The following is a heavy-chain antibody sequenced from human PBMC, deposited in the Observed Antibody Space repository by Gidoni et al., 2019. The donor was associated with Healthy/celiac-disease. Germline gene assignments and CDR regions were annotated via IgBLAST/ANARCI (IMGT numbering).Heavy chain of an antibody. Sequence: QVQLVQSGAEVKKPGSSVQVSCKASGGTFSRYPLSRVRQAPGQGLEWMGGIIPIFGTANYAQKFQGRVTITADESTSTAYMELSSLRSEDTAVYYCARALWFGELLHLYDYGMDVWGQGTTVTVSS. D-gene: IGHD3-10*01. V-gene: IGHV1-69*01. J-gene: IGHJ6*02. CDR2: IIPIFGTA. CDR3: ARALWFGELLHLYDYGMDV. CDR1: GGTFSRYP.